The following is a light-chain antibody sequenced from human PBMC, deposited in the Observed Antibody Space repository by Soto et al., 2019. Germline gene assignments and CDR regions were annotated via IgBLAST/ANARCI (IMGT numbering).Light chain of an antibody. V-gene: IGLV2-11*01. Sequence: QSALTRPRSVSGSPGQSVTISCTGTGSDVGGYDFVSWYQQHPGKAPKLMIYDVSKRPSGVPDRFSGSKSGSTASLTISGLQADDEADYFCCSFAGTYTVVFGGGTQLTVL. J-gene: IGLJ2*01. CDR1: GSDVGGYDF. CDR3: CSFAGTYTVV. CDR2: DVS.